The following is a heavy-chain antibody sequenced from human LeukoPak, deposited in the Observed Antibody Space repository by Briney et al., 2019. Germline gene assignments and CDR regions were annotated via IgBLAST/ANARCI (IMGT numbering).Heavy chain of an antibody. Sequence: SETLSLTCAVYGGSFSGYYWSWIRQPPGKGPEWIGEINHSGSTNYNPSLKSRVTISVDTSKNQFSLKLSSVTAADTAVYYCARRCSSTSCYRSWLGERRYYFDYWGQGTLVTVSS. V-gene: IGHV4-34*01. J-gene: IGHJ4*02. D-gene: IGHD2-2*01. CDR1: GGSFSGYY. CDR2: INHSGST. CDR3: ARRCSSTSCYRSWLGERRYYFDY.